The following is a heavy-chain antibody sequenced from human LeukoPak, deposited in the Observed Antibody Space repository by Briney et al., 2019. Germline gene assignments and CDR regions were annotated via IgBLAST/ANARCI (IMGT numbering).Heavy chain of an antibody. Sequence: GGSLSLSCAASGCTSSSYWMQWRRQAPGKGLVWVSRINSDGSSTSYADSVKGRFTISRDNAKNTLYLQMNSLRAEDTAVYYCPRDPGPYSSSPFAYWGKGPLVTVSS. J-gene: IGHJ4*02. V-gene: IGHV3-74*01. CDR2: INSDGSST. CDR3: PRDPGPYSSSPFAY. D-gene: IGHD6-6*01. CDR1: GCTSSSYW.